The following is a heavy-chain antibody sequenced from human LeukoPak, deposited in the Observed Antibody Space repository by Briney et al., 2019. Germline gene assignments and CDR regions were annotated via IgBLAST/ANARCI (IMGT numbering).Heavy chain of an antibody. D-gene: IGHD2-15*01. CDR2: ISSSGDTI. V-gene: IGHV3-11*04. Sequence: GGSLRLSRAASGFTFSDYYMSWIRQAPGKGLEWVSYISSSGDTIYYADSVKGRFTISRDNAKNLLYLQMNSLRVEDTAVYYCARDSCSGGSCYFDPWGQGTLVTVSS. J-gene: IGHJ5*02. CDR3: ARDSCSGGSCYFDP. CDR1: GFTFSDYY.